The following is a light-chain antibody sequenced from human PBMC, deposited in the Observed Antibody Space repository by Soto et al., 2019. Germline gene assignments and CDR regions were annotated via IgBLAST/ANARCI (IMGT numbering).Light chain of an antibody. J-gene: IGKJ2*01. Sequence: EIVLTQSPGTLSLSPGERASLSCRASQSVSSNSLAWYQQKPGQPPRLLISGAFNRATAIPARFSGSGSETDFTLTISRLEPEDFAVYYCHQYATPSYTFGQGTKLEI. CDR1: QSVSSNS. V-gene: IGKV3-20*01. CDR2: GAF. CDR3: HQYATPSYT.